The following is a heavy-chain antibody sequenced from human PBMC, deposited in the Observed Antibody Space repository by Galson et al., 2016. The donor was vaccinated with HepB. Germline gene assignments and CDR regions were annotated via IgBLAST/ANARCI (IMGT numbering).Heavy chain of an antibody. Sequence: SLRLSCAGSGFTFGDYAMSWFRQAPGKGLEWLGLIRSEASGGTTEYAASVKGRFSISRDDSKSIAYLQVSSLKSEDTAVYYCSRVRYSSSWYRYFDYWGQGILVTVSS. CDR1: GFTFGDYA. J-gene: IGHJ4*02. V-gene: IGHV3-49*03. CDR3: SRVRYSSSWYRYFDY. D-gene: IGHD6-13*01. CDR2: IRSEASGGTT.